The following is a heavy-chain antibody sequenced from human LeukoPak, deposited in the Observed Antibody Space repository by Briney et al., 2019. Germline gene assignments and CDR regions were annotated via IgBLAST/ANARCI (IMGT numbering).Heavy chain of an antibody. D-gene: IGHD6-19*01. CDR1: RFTFSDYY. CDR2: ISNSGSST. CDR3: ARGGVYSSGSYYLYYFDY. V-gene: IGHV3-11*06. Sequence: PGGSLRLSCAASRFTFSDYYMVWIRQAPGKGLEWVSYISNSGSSTKYADSVKGRFTISRDNSKNTLYLQMNSLRAEDTAVYYCARGGVYSSGSYYLYYFDYWGQGTLVTVSS. J-gene: IGHJ4*02.